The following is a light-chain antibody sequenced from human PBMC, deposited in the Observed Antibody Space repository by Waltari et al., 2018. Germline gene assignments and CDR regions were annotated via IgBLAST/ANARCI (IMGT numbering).Light chain of an antibody. Sequence: SYVLTQPPSVSVAPGKTARITCGGNNIGSKSVHWYQQKPGQAPVLVVYDDSARPSGIPERFAGANSGNTATLTISRGEAGDEADYYCQVWDNSSDHVVFGGGTNLTVL. CDR3: QVWDNSSDHVV. V-gene: IGLV3-21*03. J-gene: IGLJ2*01. CDR1: NIGSKS. CDR2: DDS.